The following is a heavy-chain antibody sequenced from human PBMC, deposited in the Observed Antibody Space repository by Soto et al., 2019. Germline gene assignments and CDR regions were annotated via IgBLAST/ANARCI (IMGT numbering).Heavy chain of an antibody. CDR3: ARGPATVTMDYYMDV. D-gene: IGHD4-17*01. V-gene: IGHV1-8*01. CDR2: MNPNSGNT. Sequence: ASVKVSCKASGYTFTSYDINWVRQATGQGLEWMGWMNPNSGNTGYAQKFQGRVTMTRNTSISTAYMELSSLRSEDTAVYYCARGPATVTMDYYMDVWGKGTTVTVSS. J-gene: IGHJ6*03. CDR1: GYTFTSYD.